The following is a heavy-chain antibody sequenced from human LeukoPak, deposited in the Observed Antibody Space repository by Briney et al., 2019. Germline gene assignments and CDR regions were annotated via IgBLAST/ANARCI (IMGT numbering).Heavy chain of an antibody. CDR1: GFTVISNY. Sequence: GGSLRLSCAASGFTVISNYMSWVRQAPGKGLEWVSVIYSGGSTYYADSVKGRFTISRDNSKNTVYLQMNSLRAEDTAVYYCARDLNYDSASWGQGTLVTVSS. CDR3: ARDLNYDSAS. V-gene: IGHV3-53*01. J-gene: IGHJ5*02. CDR2: IYSGGST. D-gene: IGHD3-22*01.